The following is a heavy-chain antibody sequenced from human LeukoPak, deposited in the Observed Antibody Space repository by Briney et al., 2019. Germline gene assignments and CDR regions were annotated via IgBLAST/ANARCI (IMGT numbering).Heavy chain of an antibody. CDR2: INPNSGGT. CDR3: ARTQGYGDFYFDY. J-gene: IGHJ4*02. V-gene: IGHV1-2*02. CDR1: GYTFTGYY. Sequence: ASVKVSCKASGYTFTGYYMHWVRQAPGQGLEWMGWINPNSGGTNYAQKFQGRVTMTRDTSISTAYMELSRLRSDDTAVYYCARTQGYGDFYFDYWGQGTLATVSS. D-gene: IGHD4-17*01.